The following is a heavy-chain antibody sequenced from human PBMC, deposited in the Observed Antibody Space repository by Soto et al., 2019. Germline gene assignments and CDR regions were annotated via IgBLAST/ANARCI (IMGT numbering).Heavy chain of an antibody. CDR1: GDSVSSDSAA. V-gene: IGHV6-1*01. Sequence: SQTLSRTCAISGDSVSSDSAAWNWIRQSPSRGLEWLGRTYYRSKWCYDYAISVKSRITIIPDTSKNQFSLQLTSVTPEDTAVYYCARDTDSSLGVGYFDYWGQGTLVTVSS. CDR2: TYYRSKWCY. CDR3: ARDTDSSLGVGYFDY. D-gene: IGHD6-6*01. J-gene: IGHJ4*02.